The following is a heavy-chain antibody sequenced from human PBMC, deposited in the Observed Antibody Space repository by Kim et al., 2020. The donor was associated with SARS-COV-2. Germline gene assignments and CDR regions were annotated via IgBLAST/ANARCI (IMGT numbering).Heavy chain of an antibody. CDR3: ARDVPVGATPTDAFDI. D-gene: IGHD1-26*01. J-gene: IGHJ3*02. Sequence: SVKGRFTISRDNSKNTLYLQMNSLRAEDTAVYYCARDVPVGATPTDAFDIWGQGTMVTVSS. V-gene: IGHV3-30*07.